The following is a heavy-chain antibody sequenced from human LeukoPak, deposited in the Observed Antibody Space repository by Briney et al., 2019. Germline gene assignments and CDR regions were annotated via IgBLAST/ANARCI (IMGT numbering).Heavy chain of an antibody. V-gene: IGHV3-48*01. J-gene: IGHJ4*02. CDR3: ARSLYYYGSGSYYQTDY. CDR1: GFTFSSYS. D-gene: IGHD3-10*01. CDR2: ISSRSNTI. Sequence: GGSLRLSCAASGFTFSSYSMNWVRQAPGKGLEWVSYISSRSNTIYYADSVRGRFTISRDNAKNSLYLQMNSLRAEDTAVYYCARSLYYYGSGSYYQTDYWGQGTLVTVSS.